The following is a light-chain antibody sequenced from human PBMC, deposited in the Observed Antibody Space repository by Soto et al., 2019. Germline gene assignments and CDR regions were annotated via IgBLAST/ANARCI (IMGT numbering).Light chain of an antibody. CDR3: QHYNSYSEA. J-gene: IGKJ1*01. CDR2: AAT. Sequence: DIQMTQSPSSLSASVGDRVTITCRASKSINNYLNWYQQKPGKAPNLLIHAATTLQSGVPSRFSGSGSGTEFTLTISSLQPDDFATYYCQHYNSYSEAFGQGTKVDIK. V-gene: IGKV1-16*01. CDR1: KSINNY.